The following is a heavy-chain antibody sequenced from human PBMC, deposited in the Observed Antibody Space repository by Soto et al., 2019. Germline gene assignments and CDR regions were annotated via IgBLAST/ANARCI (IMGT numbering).Heavy chain of an antibody. J-gene: IGHJ4*02. V-gene: IGHV1-69*04. D-gene: IGHD6-19*01. CDR2: IIPILGIA. CDR1: GGTFSSYT. CDR3: ARDSPGNRGSSGWSDY. Sequence: GASVKVSCKASGGTFSSYTISWVRQAPGQGLEWMGRIIPILGIANYAQKFQGRVTITADKSTSTAYMELSSLRSEDTAVYYCARDSPGNRGSSGWSDYWGQGTLVTVSS.